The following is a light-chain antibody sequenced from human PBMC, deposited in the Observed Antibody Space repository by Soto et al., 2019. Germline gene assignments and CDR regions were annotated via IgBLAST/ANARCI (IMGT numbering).Light chain of an antibody. V-gene: IGKV1-39*01. CDR2: AAS. CDR1: QSISSY. CDR3: QKSYSTLT. J-gene: IGKJ3*01. Sequence: DIQMTQSPSSLSASVGDRVTITCRASQSISSYLNWYQQKPGKAPKLLIYAASSLQSGVPSRFSGSGSGTDFTLTISSLQPEDFATYYCQKSYSTLTFGPGTKGDIK.